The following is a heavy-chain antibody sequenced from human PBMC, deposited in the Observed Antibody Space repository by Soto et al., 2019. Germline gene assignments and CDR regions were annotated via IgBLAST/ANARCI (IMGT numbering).Heavy chain of an antibody. Sequence: GGSLRLSCAASGFTFSSYAMHWVRQAPGKGLEWVAVISYDGSNKYYADSVKGRFTISRDNSKNTLYLQMNSLRAEDTAVYYCARPLWRNDYNWGYFDLWGRGTLVTVSS. CDR2: ISYDGSNK. V-gene: IGHV3-30-3*01. J-gene: IGHJ2*01. D-gene: IGHD4-4*01. CDR3: ARPLWRNDYNWGYFDL. CDR1: GFTFSSYA.